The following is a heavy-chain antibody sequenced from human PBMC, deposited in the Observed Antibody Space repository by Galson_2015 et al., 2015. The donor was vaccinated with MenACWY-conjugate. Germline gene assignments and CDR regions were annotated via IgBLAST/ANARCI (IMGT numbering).Heavy chain of an antibody. J-gene: IGHJ4*02. Sequence: SLRLSCAVSGFTVSNNYMNWVRQAPRKGLEWVSVIHSGGNTYYADSVKGRFTISRGNSKNTLYLQMNSLRAEDTAVYYCARDDGRGGPFDYWGQGTLVTVSS. V-gene: IGHV3-66*01. CDR1: GFTVSNNY. D-gene: IGHD2-15*01. CDR3: ARDDGRGGPFDY. CDR2: IHSGGNT.